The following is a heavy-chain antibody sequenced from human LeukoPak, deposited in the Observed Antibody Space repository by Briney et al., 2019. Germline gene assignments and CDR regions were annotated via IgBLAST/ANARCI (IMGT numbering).Heavy chain of an antibody. CDR2: IYHSGST. J-gene: IGHJ4*02. CDR1: GASISGSNW. V-gene: IGHV4-4*02. Sequence: SETLSLTCAVSGASISGSNWWSWVRQPPGKGLEWIGEIYHSGSTNYNPSLKSRVTISVDKSKNQFSLKLSSVTAADTAVYYCARERDYYDSSGSAADYWGQGTLVTVSS. CDR3: ARERDYYDSSGSAADY. D-gene: IGHD3-22*01.